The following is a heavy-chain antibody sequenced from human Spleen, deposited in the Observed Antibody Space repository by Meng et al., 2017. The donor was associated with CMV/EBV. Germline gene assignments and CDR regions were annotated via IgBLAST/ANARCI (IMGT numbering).Heavy chain of an antibody. Sequence: SVGSISGGDNYWGWIRQPPGKSLWWIGYIYYSGTTYYNPSLKSRLSISVDTSKNQFSLKLNSVTAADTAVYYCARADTASVRVYFDYWGQGTLVTVSS. V-gene: IGHV4-30-4*08. CDR1: VGSISGGDNY. D-gene: IGHD3-10*01. J-gene: IGHJ4*02. CDR2: IYYSGTT. CDR3: ARADTASVRVYFDY.